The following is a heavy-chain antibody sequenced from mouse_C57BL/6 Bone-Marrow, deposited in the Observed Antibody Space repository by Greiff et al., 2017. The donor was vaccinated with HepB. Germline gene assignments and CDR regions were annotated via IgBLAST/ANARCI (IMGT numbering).Heavy chain of an antibody. CDR2: ISSGSSYT. V-gene: IGHV5-6*01. J-gene: IGHJ2*01. D-gene: IGHD1-1*01. CDR1: GFTFSSYG. Sequence: EVLLVESGGDLVKPGGSLKLSCAASGFTFSSYGMSWVRQTPDKRLEWVATISSGSSYTYYPDSVKGRFTISIDNAKNTLYLQMSSLKSEDTAMYYCARHREVSTTVVDYGGWGQVTTLTVAS. CDR3: ARHREVSTTVVDYGG.